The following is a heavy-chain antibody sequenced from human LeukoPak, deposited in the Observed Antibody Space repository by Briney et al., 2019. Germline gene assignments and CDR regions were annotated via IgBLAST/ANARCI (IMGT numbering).Heavy chain of an antibody. CDR2: IKQDGSEK. CDR1: GFTFSTYW. V-gene: IGHV3-7*02. J-gene: IGHJ4*02. CDR3: AKRPYSGSYFFDY. D-gene: IGHD1-26*01. Sequence: PGGSLRLSCAASGFTFSTYWMTWVSQAPGTGLEWVANIKQDGSEKFYVDSVKGRFTISRDNTKNTLYLQMNSLRAEDTAVYYCAKRPYSGSYFFDYWGQGTLVTVSS.